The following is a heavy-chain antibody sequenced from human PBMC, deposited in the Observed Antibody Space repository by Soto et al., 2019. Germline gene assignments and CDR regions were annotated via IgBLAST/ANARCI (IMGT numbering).Heavy chain of an antibody. CDR3: ARGYSSSFLHAFDI. V-gene: IGHV4-34*01. CDR1: GGSFSGYY. J-gene: IGHJ3*02. CDR2: INHSGST. Sequence: QVQLQQWGAGLLKPSETLSLTCAVYGGSFSGYYWSWIRQPPGKGLEWIGEINHSGSTNYNPSLKSRIPITVEPSKDQFSPELSSVTAADTAVYYWARGYSSSFLHAFDIWGQGTMVTVSS. D-gene: IGHD6-6*01.